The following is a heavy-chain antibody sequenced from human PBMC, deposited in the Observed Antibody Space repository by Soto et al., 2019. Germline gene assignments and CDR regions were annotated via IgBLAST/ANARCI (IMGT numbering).Heavy chain of an antibody. D-gene: IGHD3-22*01. V-gene: IGHV4-34*01. CDR3: ARERGYYDSSGYYYPFDY. Sequence: SETLSLTCAVYGGSFSGYYWSWIRQPPGKGLEWIGEINHSGSTNYNPSLKSRVTISVDTSKNQFSLKLSSVTAADTAVYYCARERGYYDSSGYYYPFDYWGQGTLVTV. CDR1: GGSFSGYY. CDR2: INHSGST. J-gene: IGHJ4*02.